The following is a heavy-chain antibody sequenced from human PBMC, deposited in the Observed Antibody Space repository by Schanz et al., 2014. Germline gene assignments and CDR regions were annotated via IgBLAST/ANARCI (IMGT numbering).Heavy chain of an antibody. CDR1: GFTFRSYA. D-gene: IGHD1-1*01. J-gene: IGHJ4*02. V-gene: IGHV3-23*04. CDR2: ITRQGTT. CDR3: ARDGAELYYFDD. Sequence: DVQLVDSGGGLVQPGGSLRLSCIGSGFTFRSYALGWVRQAPGRGLEWVSGITRQGTTYYADFVKGRFSISRDNSKNTLYLQMNGLRAEDTAVFYCARDGAELYYFDDWGQGTLVTVSS.